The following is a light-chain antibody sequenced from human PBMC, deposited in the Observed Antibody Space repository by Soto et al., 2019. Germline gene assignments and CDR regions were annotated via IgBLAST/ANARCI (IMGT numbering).Light chain of an antibody. CDR2: DDT. J-gene: IGLJ1*01. CDR3: QVCHSDSDHYV. V-gene: IGLV3-21*02. CDR1: NIESET. Sequence: SYELTQPPSVSVAPGQTARIICGGNNIESETVHWYQQKPGQAPVLVVYDDTDRPSGIPERFSGSNSGNTATLTISRVEAGDEADYYCQVCHSDSDHYVFGTGTKVTVL.